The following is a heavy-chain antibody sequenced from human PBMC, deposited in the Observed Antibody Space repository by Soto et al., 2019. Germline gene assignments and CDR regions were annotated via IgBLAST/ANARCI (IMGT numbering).Heavy chain of an antibody. CDR3: ARDYEWFAEEDH. D-gene: IGHD3-10*01. Sequence: EVQLVESGGGWVQPGGSLRLSCAASGFTFSSYSMNWVRQAPGKGLEWLSYISSSSSTIYYADAVKGRFTISRDNAKNSLYLQMNSLRDEDTAVYYCARDYEWFAEEDHWGQGTLVTVSS. V-gene: IGHV3-48*02. CDR1: GFTFSSYS. CDR2: ISSSSSTI. J-gene: IGHJ4*02.